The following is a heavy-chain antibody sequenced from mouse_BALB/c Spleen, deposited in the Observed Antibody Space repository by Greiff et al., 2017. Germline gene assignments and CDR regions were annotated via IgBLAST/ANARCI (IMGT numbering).Heavy chain of an antibody. CDR2: ILPGSGST. D-gene: IGHD2-4*01. CDR1: GYTFSSYW. CDR3: ARLYEYDGLYAMDY. V-gene: IGHV1-9*01. Sequence: QVQLQQSGAELMKPGASVKISCKATGYTFSSYWIEWVKQRPGHGLEWIGEILPGSGSTNYNEKFKGKATFTADTSSNTAYMQLSSLTSEDSAVYYGARLYEYDGLYAMDYWGQGTSVTVSS. J-gene: IGHJ4*01.